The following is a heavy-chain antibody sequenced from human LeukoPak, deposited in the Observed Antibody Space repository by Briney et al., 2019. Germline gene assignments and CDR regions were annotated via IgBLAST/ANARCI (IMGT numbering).Heavy chain of an antibody. CDR3: ASRESSMARSH. V-gene: IGHV3-7*01. D-gene: IGHD3-10*01. CDR1: GFIISDYW. J-gene: IGHJ4*02. CDR2: INEDGSVQ. Sequence: PGGSLRLSCAASGFIISDYWMNWLRQVPGKGLEWVANINEDGSVQDYVDSVRGRFTISRDNAKNSVYLQMNSLRVEDTAVYYCASRESSMARSHWGQGTLVTVSS.